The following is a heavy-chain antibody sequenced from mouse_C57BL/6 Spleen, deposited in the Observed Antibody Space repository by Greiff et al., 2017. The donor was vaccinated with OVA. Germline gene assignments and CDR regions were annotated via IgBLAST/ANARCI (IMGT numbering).Heavy chain of an antibody. V-gene: IGHV10-1*01. CDR1: GFSFNTYA. Sequence: EVQLVESGGGLVQPKGSLKLSCAASGFSFNTYAMNWVRQAPGKGLEWVARIRSKSNNYATYYADSVKDRFTISRDDSESMLYLQMNNLKTEDTAMYYCVRQDDYDGNYFDDWGQGTTLTVSS. CDR2: IRSKSNNYAT. D-gene: IGHD2-4*01. J-gene: IGHJ2*01. CDR3: VRQDDYDGNYFDD.